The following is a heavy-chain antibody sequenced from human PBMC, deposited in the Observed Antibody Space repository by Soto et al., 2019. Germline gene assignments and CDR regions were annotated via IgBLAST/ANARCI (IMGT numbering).Heavy chain of an antibody. D-gene: IGHD2-15*01. V-gene: IGHV4-39*01. CDR1: GDSITWTSCY. CDR2: VYYSGST. J-gene: IGHJ5*02. CDR3: GRLTSRISAAIHGRSNWLDP. Sequence: QLQLQESGPGLVKPSETLSLTCTLSGDSITWTSCYWGWIRQPPGKGLEWVGDVYYSGSTYYNPSLKSRLTRSMYTSRGQFSLEMSFVTAAHTGVYYCGRLTSRISAAIHGRSNWLDPWCPGTRVTVSS.